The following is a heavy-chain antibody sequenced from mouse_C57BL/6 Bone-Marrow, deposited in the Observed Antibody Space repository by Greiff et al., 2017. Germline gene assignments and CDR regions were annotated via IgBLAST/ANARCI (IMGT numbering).Heavy chain of an antibody. Sequence: EVQLQQSGAELVRPGASVKLSCTASGFNIKDDYMHWVKQRPEQGLEWIGWIDPENGDTEYASKFQGKATITADTSSNTAYLQLSSLTSEDNAVYYCTTGYGLFAYWGQGTLVTVSA. CDR1: GFNIKDDY. CDR2: IDPENGDT. D-gene: IGHD1-1*02. CDR3: TTGYGLFAY. V-gene: IGHV14-4*01. J-gene: IGHJ3*01.